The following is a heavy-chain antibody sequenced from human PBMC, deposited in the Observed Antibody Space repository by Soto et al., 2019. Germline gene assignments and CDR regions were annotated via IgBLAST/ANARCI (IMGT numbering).Heavy chain of an antibody. J-gene: IGHJ4*02. CDR2: IYWDDDK. V-gene: IGHV2-5*02. D-gene: IGHD3-10*01. Sequence: QITLKESGPTLVKPTQTLTLTCTFSGFSLSTSGVGVGWIRQPPGKALEWLALIYWDDDKRYSPSLKSRLTNTKDTSKIQVVLTMTNMDPVDTATYYCAHSSPGQVPPPYYFDYWGQGTLVTVSS. CDR3: AHSSPGQVPPPYYFDY. CDR1: GFSLSTSGVG.